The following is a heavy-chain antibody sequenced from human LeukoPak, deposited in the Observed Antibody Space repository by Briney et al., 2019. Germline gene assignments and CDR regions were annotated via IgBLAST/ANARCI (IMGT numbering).Heavy chain of an antibody. V-gene: IGHV1-69*05. J-gene: IGHJ4*02. Sequence: SVKVSCKASGGTFSSYAISWVRQAPGQGLEWMGGIIPIFGTANYAQKFQGRVTITTDESTSTAYMELSSLRSEDTAVYYCARDPTYDILTGSAYYFDYWDQGTLVTVSS. CDR1: GGTFSSYA. D-gene: IGHD3-9*01. CDR3: ARDPTYDILTGSAYYFDY. CDR2: IIPIFGTA.